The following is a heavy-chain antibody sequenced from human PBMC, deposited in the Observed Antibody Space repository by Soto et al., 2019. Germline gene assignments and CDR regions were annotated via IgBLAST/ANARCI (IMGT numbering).Heavy chain of an antibody. D-gene: IGHD3-22*01. J-gene: IGHJ6*02. Sequence: PGGSLRLSCAASGFTFNSYAMHWVRQAPGKGLEWVAIISYDGSIKYYANSKKGRFTNSRDNSKNTLYLQMSSLRIEDTAVYYCARRYYDSSGYHSGYYYGMDVWGQGTTVTVSS. CDR2: ISYDGSIK. V-gene: IGHV3-30-3*01. CDR1: GFTFNSYA. CDR3: ARRYYDSSGYHSGYYYGMDV.